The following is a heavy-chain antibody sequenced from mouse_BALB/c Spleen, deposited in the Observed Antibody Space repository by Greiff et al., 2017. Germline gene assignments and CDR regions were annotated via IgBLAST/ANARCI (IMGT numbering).Heavy chain of an antibody. D-gene: IGHD2-4*01. Sequence: DVKLVESGGGLVQPGGSRKLSCAASGFTFSSFGMHWVRQAPEKGLEWVAYISSGSSTIYYADTVKGRFTISRDNPKNTLFLQMTSLRSEDTAMYYCAREGYDYDWGQGTLVTVSA. CDR1: GFTFSSFG. CDR3: AREGYDYD. J-gene: IGHJ3*01. V-gene: IGHV5-17*02. CDR2: ISSGSSTI.